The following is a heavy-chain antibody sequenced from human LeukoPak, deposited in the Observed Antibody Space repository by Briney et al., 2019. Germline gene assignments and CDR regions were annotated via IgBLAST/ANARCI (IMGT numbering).Heavy chain of an antibody. V-gene: IGHV4-59*01. CDR1: GGSISSYY. Sequence: PSEALSLTCTVSGGSISSYYWSWIRQPPGKGLGWIGYIYYSGSTSYNPSLKSRVTISVDTSKNQFSLKLSSVTAADTAVYYCASLRSGWYGYWGQGTLVTVSS. J-gene: IGHJ4*02. CDR3: ASLRSGWYGY. CDR2: IYYSGST. D-gene: IGHD6-19*01.